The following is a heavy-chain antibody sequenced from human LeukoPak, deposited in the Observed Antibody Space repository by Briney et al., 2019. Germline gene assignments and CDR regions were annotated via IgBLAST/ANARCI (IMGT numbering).Heavy chain of an antibody. CDR2: IRYDGSNK. Sequence: GGSLRLSCAASGFTFSSYGMHWVRQAPGKRLEWVAFIRYDGSNKYYADSVKGRFTISRDNSKNTLYLQMNSLRAEDTAVYYCAKDPSSPFGVVTYYFDYWGQGTLVTVSS. V-gene: IGHV3-30*02. J-gene: IGHJ4*02. CDR1: GFTFSSYG. D-gene: IGHD3-3*01. CDR3: AKDPSSPFGVVTYYFDY.